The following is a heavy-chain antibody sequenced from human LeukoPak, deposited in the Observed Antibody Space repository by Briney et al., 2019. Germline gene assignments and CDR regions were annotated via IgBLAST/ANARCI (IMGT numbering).Heavy chain of an antibody. CDR2: IYYSGST. CDR3: ARAFLSRSSSFHFDY. V-gene: IGHV4-59*11. Sequence: PSETLSLTCTVSGGSISSHYWSWIRQPPGKGLEWIGYIYYSGSTNYNPSLKSRVTISVDTSKNQFSLKLSSVTAADTAVYYCARAFLSRSSSFHFDYWGQGTLVTVSP. CDR1: GGSISSHY. J-gene: IGHJ4*02. D-gene: IGHD6-13*01.